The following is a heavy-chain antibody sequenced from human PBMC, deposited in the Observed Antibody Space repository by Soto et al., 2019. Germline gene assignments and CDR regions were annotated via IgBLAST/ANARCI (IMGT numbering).Heavy chain of an antibody. D-gene: IGHD4-4*01. Sequence: PSETLSLTCAVYGGSFSGYYWSWIHQPPGKGLEWIGEINHSGSTNYNPSLKSRVTISVDTSKNQFSLKLSSVTAADTAVYYCARQAREDYSSAVYWGQGTQVTVSS. J-gene: IGHJ4*02. V-gene: IGHV4-34*01. CDR3: ARQAREDYSSAVY. CDR1: GGSFSGYY. CDR2: INHSGST.